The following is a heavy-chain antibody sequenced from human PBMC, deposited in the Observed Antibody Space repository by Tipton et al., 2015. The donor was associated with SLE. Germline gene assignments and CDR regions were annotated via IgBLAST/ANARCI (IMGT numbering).Heavy chain of an antibody. CDR2: IIPIFGTA. CDR3: ASSHALGYCSGGSCYAY. CDR1: GGTFSSYA. J-gene: IGHJ4*02. V-gene: IGHV1-69*06. Sequence: QLVQSGAEVKKPGSSVKVSCKASGGTFSSYAISWVRQAPGQGLEWMGGIIPIFGTANYAQKLQGRVTMTTDTSTSTAYMELRSLRSEDTAVYYSASSHALGYCSGGSCYAYWGQGTLVTVSS. D-gene: IGHD2-15*01.